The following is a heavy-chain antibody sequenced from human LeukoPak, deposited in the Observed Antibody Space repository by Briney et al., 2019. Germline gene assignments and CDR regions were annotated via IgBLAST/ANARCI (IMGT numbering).Heavy chain of an antibody. J-gene: IGHJ4*02. CDR3: ARIPPYSSGWYFFDY. CDR2: IDWDNDK. D-gene: IGHD6-19*01. CDR1: GFSLTTIGMR. V-gene: IGHV2-70*04. Sequence: SGPALVKPTQNLTLTCTLSGFSLTTIGMRVSWIRQPPGKALEWLARIDWDNDKIYSTSLKSRLTISKDTSKNQVVLGMTNMDAVDTATYYCARIPPYSSGWYFFDYWGQGILVTVSS.